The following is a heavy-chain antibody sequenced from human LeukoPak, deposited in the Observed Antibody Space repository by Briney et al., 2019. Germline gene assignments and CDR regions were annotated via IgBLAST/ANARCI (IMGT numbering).Heavy chain of an antibody. D-gene: IGHD6-13*01. CDR3: AKEGIGAAGRRFDC. V-gene: IGHV3-23*01. J-gene: IGHJ4*02. Sequence: GGSLRLSCAASGFNFSSYSMNWFRQAPGKGLQWVSSIANTGGNTYYADSVRGRFTISRDNSKNTLYLQMNSLRDEDTAVYYCAKEGIGAAGRRFDCWGQGTPVTVSS. CDR1: GFNFSSYS. CDR2: IANTGGNT.